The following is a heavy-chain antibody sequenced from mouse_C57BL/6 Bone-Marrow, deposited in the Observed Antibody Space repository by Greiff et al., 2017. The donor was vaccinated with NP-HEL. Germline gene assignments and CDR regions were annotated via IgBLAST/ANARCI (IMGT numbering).Heavy chain of an antibody. CDR3: ASPYDYDVAWFAY. CDR2: ISSGGSYT. CDR1: GFTFSSYG. J-gene: IGHJ3*01. Sequence: EVMLVESGGDLVKPGGSLKLSCAASGFTFSSYGMSWVRQTPDKRLEWFATISSGGSYTYYPDSVKGRFTISRDNAKNTLYLQMSSLKSEDTAMYYCASPYDYDVAWFAYWGQGTLVTVSA. V-gene: IGHV5-6*01. D-gene: IGHD2-4*01.